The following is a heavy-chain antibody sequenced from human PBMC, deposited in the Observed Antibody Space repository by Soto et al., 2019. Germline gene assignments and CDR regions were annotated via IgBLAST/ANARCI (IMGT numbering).Heavy chain of an antibody. CDR3: AVAVAGPTAIGY. CDR1: GFTFSSYW. CDR2: INSDGSRT. D-gene: IGHD6-19*01. V-gene: IGHV3-74*01. Sequence: EVQLVESGGGLVQPGGSLRLSCAASGFTFSSYWMHWVRQAPGKGLVWVSRINSDGSRTSYADSVKGRFTISRDNAKNKLYLQMNSLRAEDTAVYYCAVAVAGPTAIGYWGQGTLVTVSS. J-gene: IGHJ4*02.